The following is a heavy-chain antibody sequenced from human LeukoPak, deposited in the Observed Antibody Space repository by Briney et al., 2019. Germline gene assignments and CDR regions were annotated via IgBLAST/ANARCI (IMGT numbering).Heavy chain of an antibody. D-gene: IGHD6-19*01. V-gene: IGHV4-4*07. CDR3: ARRGAVAIRRYFDY. J-gene: IGHJ4*02. CDR1: GGSISSYY. CDR2: IYTSGST. Sequence: SETLSLTCTVSGGSISSYYWSWIRQPAGKGLEWIGRIYTSGSTNYNPSLKSRVTISVDTSKNQFSLKLSSVTAADTAVYYCARRGAVAIRRYFDYWGQGTLVTVSS.